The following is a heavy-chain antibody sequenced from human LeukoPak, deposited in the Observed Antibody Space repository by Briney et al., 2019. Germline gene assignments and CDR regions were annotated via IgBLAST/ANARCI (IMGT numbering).Heavy chain of an antibody. V-gene: IGHV3-23*01. D-gene: IGHD4-17*01. Sequence: GGSRRLSCAASGFTFGSYAISWVRQAPGKGLEWVSAISSSGDTTLYVDSVKGRFAISRDNSKNTLYLQMSGLRPEDTAIYYCAKGDYGDYKLIDYRGQGTLVTVSS. CDR1: GFTFGSYA. CDR2: ISSSGDTT. CDR3: AKGDYGDYKLIDY. J-gene: IGHJ4*02.